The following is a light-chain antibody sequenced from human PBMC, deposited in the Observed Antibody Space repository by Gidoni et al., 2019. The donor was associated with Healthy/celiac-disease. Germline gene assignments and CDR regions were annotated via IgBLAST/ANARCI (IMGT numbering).Light chain of an antibody. CDR1: QSIKSS. CDR2: AAS. Sequence: DSQITDSPSSLSASVGDRVNTTCRASQSIKSSLNWNQQKPGKDPNLLIHAASSLKSGVPSRFSGSGSGTDFRLTISSLQPEDFATYYCQQSFSTPPLTFXGXTKVEIK. CDR3: QQSFSTPPLT. V-gene: IGKV1-39*01. J-gene: IGKJ4*01.